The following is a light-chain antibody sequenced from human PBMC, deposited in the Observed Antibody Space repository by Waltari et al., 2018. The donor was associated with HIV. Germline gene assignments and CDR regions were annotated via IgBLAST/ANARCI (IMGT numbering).Light chain of an antibody. CDR3: YSADSSGIPL. J-gene: IGLJ2*01. V-gene: IGLV3-10*01. CDR2: EDS. Sequence: SYELTQPPSASVSPGQTARITCPVDALPKKYAFWYQQKSGQAPVLVIYEDSERASGVPEGFAGSSSGTRAGWTISGAQGEDGADYYCYSADSSGIPLFGGGTKLTVL. CDR1: ALPKKY.